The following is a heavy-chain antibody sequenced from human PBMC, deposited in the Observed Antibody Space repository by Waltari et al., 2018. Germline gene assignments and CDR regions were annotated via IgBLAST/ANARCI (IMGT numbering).Heavy chain of an antibody. J-gene: IGHJ4*02. Sequence: EVQLVESGGALVQPGRSLRLSCATSGFTYDDFDLHWVRQVPGKGLEWVAGITWNSGKVDYAGSVKGRFTISRDNAKNLLFLQMNSLRPEDTALYYCTKDLTHTNYEGFANWGLGTLVTVSS. V-gene: IGHV3-9*01. CDR1: GFTYDDFD. D-gene: IGHD3-16*01. CDR3: TKDLTHTNYEGFAN. CDR2: ITWNSGKV.